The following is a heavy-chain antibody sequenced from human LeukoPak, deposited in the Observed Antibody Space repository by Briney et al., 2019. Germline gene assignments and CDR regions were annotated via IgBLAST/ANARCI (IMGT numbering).Heavy chain of an antibody. CDR1: GGSFSGYY. J-gene: IGHJ5*02. Sequence: SETLSLTCAVYGGSFSGYYWSWIRQPPGKGLEWIGEINHSGSTNYNPSLKSRVTISVDTSKNQFSLKLSSVTAADTAVYYCARSLPRGYSSSWGVSAKNWFDPWGQGTLVTVSS. D-gene: IGHD6-13*01. CDR2: INHSGST. V-gene: IGHV4-34*01. CDR3: ARSLPRGYSSSWGVSAKNWFDP.